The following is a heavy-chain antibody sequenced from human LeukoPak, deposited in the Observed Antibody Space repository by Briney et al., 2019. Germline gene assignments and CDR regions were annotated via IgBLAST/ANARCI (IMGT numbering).Heavy chain of an antibody. CDR2: ISSSSSYI. CDR3: ARADWSDVRGD. Sequence: PGGSLRLSCAASGFTFSGYSMNWVRQAPGKGLEWVSSISSSSSYIYYADSVKGQFTISRDNAKNSLYLQMNSLRAEDTAVYYCARADWSDVRGDWGQGTLVTVSS. J-gene: IGHJ4*02. D-gene: IGHD1-1*01. V-gene: IGHV3-21*01. CDR1: GFTFSGYS.